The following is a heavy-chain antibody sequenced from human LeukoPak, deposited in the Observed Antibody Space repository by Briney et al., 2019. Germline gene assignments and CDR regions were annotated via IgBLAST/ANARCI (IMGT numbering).Heavy chain of an antibody. CDR1: GFTFSSYS. CDR2: ISSSSSTI. D-gene: IGHD6-19*01. V-gene: IGHV3-48*01. J-gene: IGHJ4*02. Sequence: QSGGSLRLSCAASGFTFSSYSMNWVRHAPGKGLEWVSYISSSSSTIYYADSVKGRFTISRDNAKNSLYLQMNSLRAEDTAVYYCARDLSSGWPDYYFDYWGQGTLVTVSS. CDR3: ARDLSSGWPDYYFDY.